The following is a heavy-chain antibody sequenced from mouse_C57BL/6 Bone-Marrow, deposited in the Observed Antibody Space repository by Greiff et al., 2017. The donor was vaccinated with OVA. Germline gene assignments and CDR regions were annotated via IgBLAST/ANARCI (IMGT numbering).Heavy chain of an antibody. CDR2: IDPETGGT. Sequence: QVQLKQSGAELVRPGASVTLSCKASGYTFTDYEMHWVKQTPVHGLEWIGAIDPETGGTASNQKFTGKAILTAAKSSSTAYLELRSLTSEDSAVYCCTIGYSNYYAMDYWGQGTSVTVSS. D-gene: IGHD2-5*01. CDR1: GYTFTDYE. CDR3: TIGYSNYYAMDY. J-gene: IGHJ4*01. V-gene: IGHV1-15*01.